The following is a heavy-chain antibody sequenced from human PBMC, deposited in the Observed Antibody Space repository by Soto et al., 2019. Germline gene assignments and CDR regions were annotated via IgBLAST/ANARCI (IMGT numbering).Heavy chain of an antibody. D-gene: IGHD6-13*01. Sequence: GASVKVSCKVSGYTLTELSMHWVRQAPGKGLEWMGGFDPEDGETIYAQKFQGRVTMTEDTSTDTAYMELSSLRSEDTAVYYCATDLPKSPHRWVGNWFDPWGQGTLVTVSS. V-gene: IGHV1-24*01. CDR2: FDPEDGET. CDR1: GYTLTELS. CDR3: ATDLPKSPHRWVGNWFDP. J-gene: IGHJ5*02.